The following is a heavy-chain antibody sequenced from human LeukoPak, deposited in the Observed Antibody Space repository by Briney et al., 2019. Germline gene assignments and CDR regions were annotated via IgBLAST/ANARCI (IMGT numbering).Heavy chain of an antibody. V-gene: IGHV3-23*01. CDR2: ISGSGSAT. CDR1: GFTFSSYA. D-gene: IGHD5-18*01. Sequence: PGGSLRLSCAASGFTFSSYAMTWVRQAPGKGLEWVSVISGSGSATNYADSVKGRFTISRDKSKNTLYLQMNSLRAEDTAVYYCAKDRGNSYGHFDYWGQGTLVTVSS. CDR3: AKDRGNSYGHFDY. J-gene: IGHJ4*02.